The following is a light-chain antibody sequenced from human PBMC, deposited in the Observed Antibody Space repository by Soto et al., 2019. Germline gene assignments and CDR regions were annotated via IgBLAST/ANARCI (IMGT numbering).Light chain of an antibody. V-gene: IGLV2-14*03. CDR1: SSDVGGYNY. CDR2: DVT. Sequence: QSVLTQPASVSGSPGQSITISCTGTSSDVGGYNYVSWYQQHPGRAPKLIIYDVTNRPSGISNRFSGSKSGNTASLTISGLQTEDEADYYCISSTSRHIYVFGTGSKVPVL. J-gene: IGLJ1*01. CDR3: ISSTSRHIYV.